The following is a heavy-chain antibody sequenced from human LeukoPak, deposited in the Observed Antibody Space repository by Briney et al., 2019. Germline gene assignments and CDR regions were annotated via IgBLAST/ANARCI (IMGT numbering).Heavy chain of an antibody. D-gene: IGHD2/OR15-2a*01. J-gene: IGHJ4*02. Sequence: GGSLRLSCAASGFTFSNAWMSWVRQAPGKGLEWVSYISTSSGTIYYADSVKGRFTISRDNAKNSLFLQMSSLRDEDTAVYYCARDGSFLGTLHYWGQGTLVTVSS. V-gene: IGHV3-48*02. CDR3: ARDGSFLGTLHY. CDR2: ISTSSGTI. CDR1: GFTFSNAW.